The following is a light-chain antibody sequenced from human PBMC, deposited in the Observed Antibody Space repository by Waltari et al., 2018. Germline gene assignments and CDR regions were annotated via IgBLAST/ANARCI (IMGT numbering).Light chain of an antibody. CDR2: ATS. CDR3: QQTYSTWT. V-gene: IGKV1-39*01. J-gene: IGKJ1*01. CDR1: QSISNN. Sequence: DIQMTQSSSSLSASVGDRVTITCRASQSISNNLNWYQQKPGKAPKLLIYATSVLQSGVPSRFSGRGSGTDFTLTISSLQPEDFATYYCQQTYSTWTFGQGTAVEIK.